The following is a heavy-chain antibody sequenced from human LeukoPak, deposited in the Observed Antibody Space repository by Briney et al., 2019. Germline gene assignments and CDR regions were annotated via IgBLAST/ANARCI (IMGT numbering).Heavy chain of an antibody. D-gene: IGHD4-17*01. CDR3: ARDTYGDYFDY. CDR2: ISSSGSTI. J-gene: IGHJ4*02. CDR1: GFTFSSYE. V-gene: IGHV3-48*03. Sequence: GGSLRLSCAASGFTFSSYEMNWVRQAPGKGLEWVSYISSSGSTIYYADSVKGRFTISRGNAKNSLYLQMNSLRAEDTAVYYCARDTYGDYFDYWGQGTLVTVSS.